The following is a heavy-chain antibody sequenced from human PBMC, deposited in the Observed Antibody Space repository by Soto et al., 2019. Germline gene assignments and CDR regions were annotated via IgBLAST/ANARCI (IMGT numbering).Heavy chain of an antibody. CDR3: AKDLYCSGGSCYTSYYYYYMDV. CDR1: GFTFSSYA. V-gene: IGHV3-23*01. D-gene: IGHD2-15*01. J-gene: IGHJ6*03. CDR2: ISGSGGST. Sequence: GGSLRLSCAASGFTFSSYAMSWVRQAPGKGLEWVSAISGSGGSTYYADSVKGRFTISRDNSKNTLYLQMNSLRAEDTAVYYCAKDLYCSGGSCYTSYYYYYMDVWGKGTTVTVSS.